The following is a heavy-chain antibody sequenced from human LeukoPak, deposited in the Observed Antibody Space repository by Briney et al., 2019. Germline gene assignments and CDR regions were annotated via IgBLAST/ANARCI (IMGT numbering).Heavy chain of an antibody. D-gene: IGHD3-9*01. V-gene: IGHV1-69*13. CDR2: IIPIFGTA. CDR1: GGTFSSYA. J-gene: IGHJ6*02. Sequence: GASVKVSCKASGGTFSSYAISWVRQAPGQGLEWMGGIIPIFGTANYAQKFQGRVTITADESTSTAYMELRSLRSDDTAVYYCARDQEVLRYFDWLLYPYYYGMDVWGQGTTVTVSS. CDR3: ARDQEVLRYFDWLLYPYYYGMDV.